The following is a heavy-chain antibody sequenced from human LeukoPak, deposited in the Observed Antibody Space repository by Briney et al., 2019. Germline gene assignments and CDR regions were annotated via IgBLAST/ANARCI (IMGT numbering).Heavy chain of an antibody. CDR1: GGTFSSYA. D-gene: IGHD1-1*01. J-gene: IGHJ6*04. V-gene: IGHV1-69*06. CDR3: ARDSSTKYNWNDLLQRDYYYGMDV. CDR2: VIPIFGTA. Sequence: ASVKVSCKASGGTFSSYAISWVRQAPGQGLEWMGGVIPIFGTANYAQKFQGRVTITADKSTSTAYMELSSLRSEDTAAYYCARDSSTKYNWNDLLQRDYYYGMDVWGKGTTVTVSS.